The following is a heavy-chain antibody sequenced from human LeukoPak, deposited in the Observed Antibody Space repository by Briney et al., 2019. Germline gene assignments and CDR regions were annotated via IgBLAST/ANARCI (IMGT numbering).Heavy chain of an antibody. CDR2: ISAYNGNT. CDR3: ARDPEWSGSSGPWSLIDS. CDR1: GYTFTSYG. J-gene: IGHJ4*02. V-gene: IGHV1-18*01. Sequence: SVKVSCKASGYTFTSYGISWVRQAPGQGLEWMGWISAYNGNTNYAQKLQGRVTMTTDTSTSTAYMELRSLRSDDTAVYYCARDPEWSGSSGPWSLIDSWGQGTLVTVSS. D-gene: IGHD6-6*01.